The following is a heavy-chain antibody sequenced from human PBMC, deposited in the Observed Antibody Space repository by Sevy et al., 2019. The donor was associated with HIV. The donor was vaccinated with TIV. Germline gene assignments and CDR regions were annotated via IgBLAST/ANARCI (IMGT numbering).Heavy chain of an antibody. CDR2: IIPIFGTA. CDR1: GGTFSSYA. CDR3: ARGGVVVVVAATHWFDP. Sequence: ASVKVSCKASGGTFSSYAISWVRQAPGQGLEWMGGIIPIFGTANYAQKFQGRVTITADESTSTDYMGLSSLRSEDTAVYYCARGGVVVVVAATHWFDPWGQGTLVTVSS. D-gene: IGHD2-15*01. J-gene: IGHJ5*02. V-gene: IGHV1-69*13.